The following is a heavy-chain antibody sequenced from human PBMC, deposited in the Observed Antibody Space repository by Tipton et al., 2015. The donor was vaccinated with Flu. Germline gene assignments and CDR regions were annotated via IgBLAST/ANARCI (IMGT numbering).Heavy chain of an antibody. CDR1: GDSISSDYS. Sequence: TLSLTCAVSGDSISSDYSWAWIRQPPGMGLEYIGSIFHGGRTFYKPSLRSRVTISTDTPKNHFSLNVRSVTAADSAVYYCARAPLTGAYLHYYHMDVWGKGTTATVSS. CDR3: ARAPLTGAYLHYYHMDV. J-gene: IGHJ6*03. D-gene: IGHD7-27*01. CDR2: IFHGGRT. V-gene: IGHV4-38-2*01.